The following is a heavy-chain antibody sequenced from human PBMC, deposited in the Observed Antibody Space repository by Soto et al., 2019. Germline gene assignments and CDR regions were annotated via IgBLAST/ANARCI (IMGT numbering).Heavy chain of an antibody. CDR2: INAGNGNT. CDR1: GYTFTSYS. CDR3: ARAGPGREPKNV. Sequence: ASVKVSCKASGYTFTSYSRHWVRQAPGQRLEWMGWINAGNGNTKYSQKFQGRVTITRDTSASTAYMELSSLRSEDTAVYYCARAGPGREPKNVWGQGTTVTV. J-gene: IGHJ6*02. D-gene: IGHD1-26*01. V-gene: IGHV1-3*01.